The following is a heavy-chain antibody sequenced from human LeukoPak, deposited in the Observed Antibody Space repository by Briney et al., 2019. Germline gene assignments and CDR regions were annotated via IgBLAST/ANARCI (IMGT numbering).Heavy chain of an antibody. Sequence: SETLSLTCAVYGGSFSGYYWSWIRHPPGRGREWIAEIDNSGRTHYNPSLKSRVIISVDMSQHQVSLRLNSLTAADTAVYYCARGYTYYGSGSPPGDVWGNGTSVIVSS. CDR1: GGSFSGYY. CDR2: IDNSGRT. D-gene: IGHD3-10*01. V-gene: IGHV4-34*01. J-gene: IGHJ6*04. CDR3: ARGYTYYGSGSPPGDV.